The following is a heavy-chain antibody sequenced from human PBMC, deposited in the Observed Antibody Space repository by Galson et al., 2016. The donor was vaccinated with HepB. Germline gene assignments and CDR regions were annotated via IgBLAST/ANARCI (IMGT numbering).Heavy chain of an antibody. CDR3: ARGGGYSGTDYVPPGDY. CDR1: GFTFSSFA. V-gene: IGHV3-23*01. CDR2: IGSGGADT. Sequence: SLRLSCAASGFTFSSFAMGWVRQAPGKGLEWVSVIGSGGADTHYADSVKGRFTISRDNSKNTLFLQMNSLRAEDTAIYYCARGGGYSGTDYVPPGDYWGQGTLVTVSS. J-gene: IGHJ4*02. D-gene: IGHD5-12*01.